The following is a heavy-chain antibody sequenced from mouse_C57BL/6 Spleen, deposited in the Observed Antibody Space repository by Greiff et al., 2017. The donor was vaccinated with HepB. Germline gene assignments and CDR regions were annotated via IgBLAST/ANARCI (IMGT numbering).Heavy chain of an antibody. J-gene: IGHJ2*01. CDR2: ISSGSSTI. Sequence: EVHLVESGGGLVKPGGSLKLSCAASGFTFSDYGMHWVRQAPEKGLEWVAYISSGSSTIYYADTVKGRFTISGDNAKNTLFLQMTSLRSEDTAMYYCARWGKGHYFDYWGQGTTLTVSS. CDR3: ARWGKGHYFDY. D-gene: IGHD2-1*01. V-gene: IGHV5-17*01. CDR1: GFTFSDYG.